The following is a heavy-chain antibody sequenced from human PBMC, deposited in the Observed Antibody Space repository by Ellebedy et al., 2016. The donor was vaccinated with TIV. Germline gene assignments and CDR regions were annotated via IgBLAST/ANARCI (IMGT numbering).Heavy chain of an antibody. CDR3: ACRSQTGYYYYYSMDV. J-gene: IGHJ6*02. CDR2: IYSGGST. D-gene: IGHD3-9*01. CDR1: GFTVSNNY. V-gene: IGHV3-53*01. Sequence: GGSLRLSXAASGFTVSNNYMSWVRQAPGKGLEWASLIYSGGSTYYADSVKGRFAISRDNSKNTLYLQMNSLRAEDTAVYYCACRSQTGYYYYYSMDVWGQGTTVTVSS.